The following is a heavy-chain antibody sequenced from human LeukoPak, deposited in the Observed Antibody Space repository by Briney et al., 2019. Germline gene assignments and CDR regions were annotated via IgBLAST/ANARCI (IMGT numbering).Heavy chain of an antibody. Sequence: TGGSLRLSCAASGFTFSHFWMSWVRQAPGKGLEWVAYIKKTGSETYYVDSVKGRFTITRDNTRNSLFLQMYSLRVEDTAVYFCAREDGYCSGGNCYSYFDSWGQGTLVTVSS. J-gene: IGHJ4*02. CDR3: AREDGYCSGGNCYSYFDS. CDR1: GFTFSHFW. D-gene: IGHD2-15*01. V-gene: IGHV3-7*01. CDR2: IKKTGSET.